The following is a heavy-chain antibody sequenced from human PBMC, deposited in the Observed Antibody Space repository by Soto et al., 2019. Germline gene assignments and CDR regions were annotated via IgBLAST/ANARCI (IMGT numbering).Heavy chain of an antibody. V-gene: IGHV3-48*01. J-gene: IGHJ6*02. D-gene: IGHD2-15*01. CDR2: ISGASGTI. Sequence: EVQLVESGGGLVQPGGSLRLSCAASGFTFRNYNMNWVRQAPGKGLEWLSYISGASGTIYYADSMQGRFTISRDNAKNSLYLQMNSLRAEDTAMYYCARYCGYGYGMAVCGQGTTVTVSS. CDR1: GFTFRNYN. CDR3: ARYCGYGYGMAV.